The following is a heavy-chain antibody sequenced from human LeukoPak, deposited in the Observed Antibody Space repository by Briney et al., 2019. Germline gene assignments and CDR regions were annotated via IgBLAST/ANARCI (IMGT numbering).Heavy chain of an antibody. J-gene: IGHJ4*02. CDR1: GFTFDDYA. V-gene: IGHV3-9*01. CDR3: AKDIGSGSYYHFDY. D-gene: IGHD1-26*01. CDR2: ISWNSGII. Sequence: GGSLRLSCAASGFTFDDYAMHRVRQPPGKGLEWVSGISWNSGIIDYAVSVKGRFTVSRDNAKNSLYLQMNSLRAEDTALYYCAKDIGSGSYYHFDYWGQGTLVTVSS.